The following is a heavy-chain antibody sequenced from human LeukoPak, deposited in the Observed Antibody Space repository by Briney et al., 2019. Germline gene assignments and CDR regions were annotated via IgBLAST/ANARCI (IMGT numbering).Heavy chain of an antibody. J-gene: IGHJ4*02. CDR2: ISHSGST. V-gene: IGHV4-34*01. D-gene: IGHD3-16*02. CDR3: ARDRGIMLTFGGIVAKGAHY. Sequence: PSETLTLTCAVYGGSFSDYYWNWIRQSPGKGLEWIAEISHSGSTNYNPSLKSRVTISVDTSKTLFSLKLSSVTAAHTALYYCARDRGIMLTFGGIVAKGAHYWGQGTLVTVSS. CDR1: GGSFSDYY.